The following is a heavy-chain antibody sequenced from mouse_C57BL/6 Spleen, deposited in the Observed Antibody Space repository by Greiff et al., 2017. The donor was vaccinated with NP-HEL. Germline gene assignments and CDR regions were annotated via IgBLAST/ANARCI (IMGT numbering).Heavy chain of an antibody. Sequence: VHVKQSGAELVRPGASVKLSCTASGFNIKDDYMHWVKQRPEQGLEWIGWIDPENGDTEYASKFQGKATITADTSSNTAYLQLSSLTSEDTAVYYCTTYGYPYYFDYWGQGTTLTVSS. J-gene: IGHJ2*01. CDR3: TTYGYPYYFDY. D-gene: IGHD2-2*01. V-gene: IGHV14-4*01. CDR1: GFNIKDDY. CDR2: IDPENGDT.